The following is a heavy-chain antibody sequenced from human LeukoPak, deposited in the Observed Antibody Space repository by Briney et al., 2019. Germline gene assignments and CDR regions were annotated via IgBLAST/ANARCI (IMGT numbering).Heavy chain of an antibody. J-gene: IGHJ4*02. D-gene: IGHD1-1*01. CDR1: RFTFSSYA. Sequence: GGSLRLSCAASRFTFSSYAMSWVRHAPGKGLEWVLGISSSGGSTYYADSVKGRFTISRDNSKNTLYLHMNSLRAEDTAVYYCATDPQITNWYDYFDFWGRGTLVTVSS. V-gene: IGHV3-23*01. CDR3: ATDPQITNWYDYFDF. CDR2: ISSSGGST.